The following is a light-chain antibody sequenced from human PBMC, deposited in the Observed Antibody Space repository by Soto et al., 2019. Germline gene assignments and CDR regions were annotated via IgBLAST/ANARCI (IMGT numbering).Light chain of an antibody. CDR1: ETISIY. V-gene: IGKV1-39*01. Sequence: DLQMTQSPTSLSASVGDTITIACRSSETISIYLNWYQQKPGTAPQLLIYSGFSLHSGVPSRFSGGRSGTDFTLTIASLQPDDFAVYYCQQTYSSPLTFGGGTTVEL. CDR3: QQTYSSPLT. CDR2: SGF. J-gene: IGKJ4*01.